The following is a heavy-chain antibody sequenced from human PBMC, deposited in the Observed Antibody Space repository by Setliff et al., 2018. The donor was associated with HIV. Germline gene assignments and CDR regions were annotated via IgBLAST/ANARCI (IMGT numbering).Heavy chain of an antibody. CDR3: ARGGYSSKWYSWFDP. CDR1: GGSLNSHY. CDR2: IYFTGIT. J-gene: IGHJ5*01. V-gene: IGHV4-59*11. D-gene: IGHD2-2*01. Sequence: PSQTLPLPFTVSGGSLNSHYCSWIRQPPGKGLEYIGYIYFTGITNYNPSLQRRVTISIDTTKKQLFLRVRSVTAADTAVYYCARGGYSSKWYSWFDPWGQGTLVTVSS.